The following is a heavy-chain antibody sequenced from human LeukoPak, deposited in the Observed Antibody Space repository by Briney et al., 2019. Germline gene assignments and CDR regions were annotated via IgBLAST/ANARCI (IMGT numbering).Heavy chain of an antibody. Sequence: PSETLSLTCTASGGSISGYHWTWIRQPPGKGLEWIGYIHYGGTTNYSPSLKSRVTISLDTSKNQFSLDLRSVTAADTAVYYCARGRWYFDYWGQGSLVTVSS. J-gene: IGHJ4*02. CDR2: IHYGGTT. CDR1: GGSISGYH. CDR3: ARGRWYFDY. D-gene: IGHD2-15*01. V-gene: IGHV4-59*01.